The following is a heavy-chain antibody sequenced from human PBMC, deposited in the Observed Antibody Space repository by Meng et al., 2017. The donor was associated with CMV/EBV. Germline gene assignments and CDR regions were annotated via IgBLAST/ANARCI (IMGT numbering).Heavy chain of an antibody. V-gene: IGHV3-30*02. J-gene: IGHJ6*02. CDR1: GFTFSSYG. CDR2: IRYDGSNK. D-gene: IGHD3-3*01. CDR3: AKEPDTYYDFWSGYYYYYYGMDV. Sequence: GGSLRLSCAASGFTFSSYGMHWVRQAPGKGLEWVAFIRYDGSNKYYADSVKGRFTISRDNSKNTLYLQMNSLRAEDTAVYYCAKEPDTYYDFWSGYYYYYYGMDVWGQGTTVPSP.